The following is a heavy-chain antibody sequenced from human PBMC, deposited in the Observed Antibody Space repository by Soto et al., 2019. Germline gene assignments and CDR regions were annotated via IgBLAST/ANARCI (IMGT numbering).Heavy chain of an antibody. D-gene: IGHD3-16*01. CDR2: ISAYNGNT. Sequence: ASMKVSCKASGYTFTSYGISWVRQAPGQGLEWMGWISAYNGNTNYAQKLQGRVTMTTDTSTSTAYMELNSLRAEDTALYYCAISQDRGGRTTFIYWGQGTQVTVSS. CDR1: GYTFTSYG. CDR3: AISQDRGGRTTFIY. J-gene: IGHJ4*02. V-gene: IGHV1-18*01.